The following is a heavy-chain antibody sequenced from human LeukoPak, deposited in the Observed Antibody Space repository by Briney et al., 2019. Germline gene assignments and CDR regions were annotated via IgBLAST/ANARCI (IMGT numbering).Heavy chain of an antibody. CDR2: ISYDGSNK. Sequence: GGSLRLSCAASGFIFSNFDMNWVRQAPGKRLEWVPLISYDGSNKYYADSVKGRFTISRDNSKNTLYLQMNSLRAEDTAVYYCAKGYYYDRDGYYQHFDYWGQGTLVTVSS. CDR3: AKGYYYDRDGYYQHFDY. CDR1: GFIFSNFD. V-gene: IGHV3-30*18. D-gene: IGHD3-22*01. J-gene: IGHJ4*02.